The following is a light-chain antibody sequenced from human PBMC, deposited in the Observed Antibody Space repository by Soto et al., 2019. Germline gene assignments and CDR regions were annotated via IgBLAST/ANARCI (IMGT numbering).Light chain of an antibody. Sequence: QSALTQPASVSGSPGQSITISCTGTSSDGGSYNLVSWYQQHPGKAPKLMIYEGSKRPSGISNRFSGSKSGNTASLTISGLQAEDEAEYYCCSYADSSRIYVFGSGTKVTVL. V-gene: IGLV2-23*01. J-gene: IGLJ1*01. CDR3: CSYADSSRIYV. CDR2: EGS. CDR1: SSDGGSYNL.